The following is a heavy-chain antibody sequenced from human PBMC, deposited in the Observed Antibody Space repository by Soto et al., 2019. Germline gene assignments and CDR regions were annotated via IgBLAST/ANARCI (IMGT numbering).Heavy chain of an antibody. CDR2: IYYSGST. CDR3: AREGSTGGFDY. CDR1: GRSISSYY. Sequence: PSETLSLTCTVSGRSISSYYWSWIRQPPGKGLEWIAYIYYSGSTKYNPSLKSRVTISLDTSKNQFSLKLNSVTAADTAVYYCAREGSTGGFDYWGQGNMVTVSS. J-gene: IGHJ4*02. D-gene: IGHD2-8*02. V-gene: IGHV4-59*01.